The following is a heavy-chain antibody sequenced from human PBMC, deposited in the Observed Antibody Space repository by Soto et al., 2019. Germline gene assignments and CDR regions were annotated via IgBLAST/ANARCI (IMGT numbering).Heavy chain of an antibody. CDR1: GGSFSSYY. CDR2: VYSTGAT. J-gene: IGHJ3*01. D-gene: IGHD2-15*01. CDR3: ARFQFCSGNDCYRPFDL. Sequence: PSETLSLTCTVSGGSFSSYYWNWMRQPPGEGLEWLGFVYSTGATRYSPSLNGRVTMSVDTSKAQFSLILTSVTAADTAIYYCARFQFCSGNDCYRPFDLWGQGIMVTVSS. V-gene: IGHV4-59*01.